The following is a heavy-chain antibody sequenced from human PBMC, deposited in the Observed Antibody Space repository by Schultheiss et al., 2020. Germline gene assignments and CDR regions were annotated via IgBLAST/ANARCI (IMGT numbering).Heavy chain of an antibody. J-gene: IGHJ6*03. D-gene: IGHD3-22*01. V-gene: IGHV4-59*12. CDR3: AREAPLYYYDSSGYYRSYYYYYMDV. Sequence: SETLSLTCTVSGGSISSYYWSWIRQPPGKGLEWIGYIYYSGSTYYNPSLKSRVTISVDTSKNQFSLKLSSVTAADTAVYYCAREAPLYYYDSSGYYRSYYYYYMDVWGKGTTVTVSS. CDR1: GGSISSYY. CDR2: IYYSGST.